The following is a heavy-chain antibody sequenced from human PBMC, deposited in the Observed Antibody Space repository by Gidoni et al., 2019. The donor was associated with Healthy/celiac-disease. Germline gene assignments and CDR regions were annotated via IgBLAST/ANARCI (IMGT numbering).Heavy chain of an antibody. CDR2: ISGSGGNT. CDR3: AKETSDDFWSAFHY. CDR1: GFTFSSYA. V-gene: IGHV3-23*01. Sequence: EVQLLESGGGLVQPGGSLRLSCAASGFTFSSYAMSWVRQAPGKGLEWVSVISGSGGNTFYADSVKGRFTISRDNSKNTLFLQMNSLRAEDTAVYYCAKETSDDFWSAFHYWGQGTLVTVSS. J-gene: IGHJ4*02. D-gene: IGHD3-3*01.